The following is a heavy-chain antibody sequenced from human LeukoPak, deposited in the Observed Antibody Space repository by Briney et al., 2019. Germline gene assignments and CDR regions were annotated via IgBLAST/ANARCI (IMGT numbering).Heavy chain of an antibody. Sequence: PGGSLRLSCAASGFTFSSYGMHWVRQAPGKGLEWVAAISHDGSDKYYADSVKGRFTTSRDNSKNTLYLQMNSLRAEDTAVYYCAKERYSSLYFDYWGQGTLVTVSS. CDR1: GFTFSSYG. CDR2: ISHDGSDK. D-gene: IGHD6-13*01. CDR3: AKERYSSLYFDY. V-gene: IGHV3-30*18. J-gene: IGHJ4*02.